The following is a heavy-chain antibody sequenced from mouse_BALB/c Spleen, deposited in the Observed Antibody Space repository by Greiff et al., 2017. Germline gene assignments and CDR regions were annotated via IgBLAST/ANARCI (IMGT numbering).Heavy chain of an antibody. CDR2: INPSTGYT. V-gene: IGHV1-7*01. CDR3: ASRYYGSSLNFDV. CDR1: GYTFTSYW. D-gene: IGHD1-1*01. J-gene: IGHJ1*01. Sequence: VKLMESGAELAKPGASVKMSCKASGYTFTSYWMHWVKQRPGQGLEWIGYINPSTGYTEYNQKFKDKATLTADKSSSTAYMQLSSLTSEDSAVYYCASRYYGSSLNFDVWGAGTTVTVSS.